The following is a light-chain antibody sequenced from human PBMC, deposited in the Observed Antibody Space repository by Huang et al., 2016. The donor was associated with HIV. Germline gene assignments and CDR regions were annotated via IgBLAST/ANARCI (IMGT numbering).Light chain of an antibody. J-gene: IGKJ2*01. CDR3: QQSYTTPRT. CDR2: AAS. Sequence: DIQMTQFPTSLSASVGDRLSISCRASQTISNYLNGYQQKPGKSPKLLISAASSLQDGGRSRFSGSGSGTHFTLAISDLQPEDSATYYCQQSYTTPRTFGQGTRLEI. CDR1: QTISNY. V-gene: IGKV1-39*01.